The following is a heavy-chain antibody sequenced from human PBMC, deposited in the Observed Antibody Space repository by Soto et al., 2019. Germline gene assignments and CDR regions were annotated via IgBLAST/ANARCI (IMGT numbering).Heavy chain of an antibody. CDR3: ARLPPGYDISS. J-gene: IGHJ5*02. D-gene: IGHD3-9*01. CDR1: GYSFAGYW. Sequence: GESLKISCKGSGYSFAGYWITWVRQKPGKGLEWMGRIDPSDSQTYYSPSFRGHVTISVTKSITTVFLQWSSLKASDTAMYYCARLPPGYDISSWGQGTLVTVSS. CDR2: IDPSDSQT. V-gene: IGHV5-10-1*01.